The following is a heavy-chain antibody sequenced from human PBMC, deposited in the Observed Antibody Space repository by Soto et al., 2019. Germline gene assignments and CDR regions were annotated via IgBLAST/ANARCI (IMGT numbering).Heavy chain of an antibody. V-gene: IGHV3-23*01. Sequence: GGSLRLSCAASGFTFSSYAMSWVRQAPGKGLEWVSAISGSGGSTYYADSVKGRFTISRANSKNTLYLQMNSLRAEDTAVYYCAKDVARGVVVVPAALDYWGQGTLVTVSS. CDR3: AKDVARGVVVVPAALDY. J-gene: IGHJ4*02. CDR2: ISGSGGST. D-gene: IGHD2-2*01. CDR1: GFTFSSYA.